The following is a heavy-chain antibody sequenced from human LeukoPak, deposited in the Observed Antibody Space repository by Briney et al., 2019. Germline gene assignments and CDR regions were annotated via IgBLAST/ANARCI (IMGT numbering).Heavy chain of an antibody. CDR1: GDSISSSY. D-gene: IGHD2-2*01. CDR3: ARTGYCSSTSCYHYWYFDL. CDR2: IYKSGST. Sequence: SETLSLTCTVSGDSISSSYWSWIRQPAGEGLEWIGRIYKSGSTNYNPSLKSRVTMSVDTSKNQFSLKLSSVTAADTAVYYCARTGYCSSTSCYHYWYFDLWGRGTLVTVSS. J-gene: IGHJ2*01. V-gene: IGHV4-4*07.